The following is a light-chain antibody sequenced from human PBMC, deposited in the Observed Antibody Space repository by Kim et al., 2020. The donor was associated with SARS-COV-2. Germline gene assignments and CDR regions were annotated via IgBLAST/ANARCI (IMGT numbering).Light chain of an antibody. J-gene: IGKJ4*01. CDR3: QQYDSYPLT. CDR1: QSISVS. Sequence: DIKMTQSPSTLSASVGDRVTITCRASQSISVSLAWYQQKSGKAPKLLIYEASSLESGVPSKFSGSGSGTEFTLTINCLQPDDFATYYCQQYDSYPLTFGGGTKVEIK. V-gene: IGKV1-5*03. CDR2: EAS.